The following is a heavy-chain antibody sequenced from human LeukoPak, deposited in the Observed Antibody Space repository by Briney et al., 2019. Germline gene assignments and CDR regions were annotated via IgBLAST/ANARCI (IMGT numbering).Heavy chain of an antibody. J-gene: IGHJ6*02. CDR3: ARSYYYGMDV. CDR2: IKQDGSAK. Sequence: QSGGSLRLSCAASGFTFSNYWMTWVRQATGKGLEWVASIKQDGSAKYYADSLKGRFTISRDNAKNSVFLQLDSLRAEDTAVYYCARSYYYGMDVWGQGTTVTVSS. CDR1: GFTFSNYW. V-gene: IGHV3-7*01.